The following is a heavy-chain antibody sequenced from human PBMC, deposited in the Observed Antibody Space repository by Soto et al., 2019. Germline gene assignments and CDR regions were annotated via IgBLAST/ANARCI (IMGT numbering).Heavy chain of an antibody. D-gene: IGHD6-19*01. Sequence: PSETLSLTCTVSGGSISSSSDYWGWIRQPPGKGLEWIGSIYYSGSTYYNPSLKSRVTISVDTSKNQFSLKLSSVTAADTAVYYCARVPPGEGSGWYYFDYWGQGTLVTVSS. CDR1: GGSISSSSDY. CDR2: IYYSGST. V-gene: IGHV4-39*01. CDR3: ARVPPGEGSGWYYFDY. J-gene: IGHJ4*02.